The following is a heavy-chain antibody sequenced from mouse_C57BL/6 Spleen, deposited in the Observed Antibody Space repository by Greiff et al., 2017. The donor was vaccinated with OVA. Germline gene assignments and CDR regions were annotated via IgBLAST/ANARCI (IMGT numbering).Heavy chain of an antibody. V-gene: IGHV1-52*01. Sequence: KESCKASGYTFTSYWMHWVKQRPIQGLEWIGNIDPSDSETHYNQKFKDKATLTVDKSSSTAYMQLSSLTSEDSAVYYCARRGYGNYAGVDYWGQGTSVTVSS. CDR3: ARRGYGNYAGVDY. CDR1: GYTFTSYW. J-gene: IGHJ4*01. CDR2: IDPSDSET. D-gene: IGHD2-1*01.